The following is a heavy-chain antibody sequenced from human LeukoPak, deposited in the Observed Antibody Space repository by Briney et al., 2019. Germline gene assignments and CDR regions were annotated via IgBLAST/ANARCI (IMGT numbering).Heavy chain of an antibody. CDR2: TYYRSRWYN. CDR3: ARLDANFADF. J-gene: IGHJ4*02. V-gene: IGHV6-1*01. CDR1: GDSVSSNSAA. Sequence: SQTLSLTCAISGDSVSSNSAAWNWIRQSPSRGLEWLGGTYYRSRWYNDYAVSVKSRINISPDTSRNQFSLQLDSVTPEDTAVYYCARLDANFADFWGQGTLVTVSS. D-gene: IGHD1-7*01.